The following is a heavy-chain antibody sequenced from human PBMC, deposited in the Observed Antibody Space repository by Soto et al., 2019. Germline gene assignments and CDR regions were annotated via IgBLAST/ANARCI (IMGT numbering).Heavy chain of an antibody. J-gene: IGHJ4*02. Sequence: ASVKVSCKASGYTFTSYGISWVRQAPGQGLEWMGWISAYNGNTNYAQKLQGRVTMTTDTSTSTAYMELRSLRSDDTAVYYCARDGPWYYYDSSGYQTFDYWGQGTLVTVSS. V-gene: IGHV1-18*01. CDR3: ARDGPWYYYDSSGYQTFDY. CDR1: GYTFTSYG. D-gene: IGHD3-22*01. CDR2: ISAYNGNT.